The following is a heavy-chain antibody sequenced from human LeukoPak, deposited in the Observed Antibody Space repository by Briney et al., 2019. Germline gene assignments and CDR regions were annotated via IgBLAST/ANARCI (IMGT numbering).Heavy chain of an antibody. CDR3: ARDQLPMGYSYGYQEDYFDY. Sequence: PGGSLRLSCAASGLTFSSYSMNWVRQAPGKGLEWVSYISSSSSTIYYADSVKGRFTISRDNAKNSLYLQMNSLRAEDTAVYYCARDQLPMGYSYGYQEDYFDYWGQGTLVTVSS. CDR2: ISSSSSTI. J-gene: IGHJ4*02. CDR1: GLTFSSYS. V-gene: IGHV3-48*01. D-gene: IGHD5-18*01.